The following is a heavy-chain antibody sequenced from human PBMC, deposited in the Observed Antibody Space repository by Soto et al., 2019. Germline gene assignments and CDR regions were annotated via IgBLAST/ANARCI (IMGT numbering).Heavy chain of an antibody. Sequence: PGGSLRLSCAASGFTFSSYAMHWVRQAPGKGLEWVAVISYDGSNKYYADSVKGRFTISRDNSKNTLYLQMNSLRAEDTAVYYCARDGEPDQGYSSGRYLTQFDYWGRGTLVTVSS. CDR2: ISYDGSNK. J-gene: IGHJ4*01. V-gene: IGHV3-30-3*01. CDR3: ARDGEPDQGYSSGRYLTQFDY. D-gene: IGHD6-19*01. CDR1: GFTFSSYA.